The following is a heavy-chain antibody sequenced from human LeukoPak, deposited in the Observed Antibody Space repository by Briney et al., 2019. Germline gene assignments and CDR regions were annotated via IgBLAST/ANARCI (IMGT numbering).Heavy chain of an antibody. CDR3: ARGINDYGDYGALLNDAFDI. CDR1: GFTFSSHS. V-gene: IGHV3-48*02. CDR2: ISSSSSTI. Sequence: PGGSLRLSCAASGFTFSSHSMNWVRQAPGKGLEWVSYISSSSSTIYYADSVKGRFTISRDNAKNSLYLQMNSLRDEDTAVYYCARGINDYGDYGALLNDAFDIWGQGTMVTVSS. D-gene: IGHD4-17*01. J-gene: IGHJ3*02.